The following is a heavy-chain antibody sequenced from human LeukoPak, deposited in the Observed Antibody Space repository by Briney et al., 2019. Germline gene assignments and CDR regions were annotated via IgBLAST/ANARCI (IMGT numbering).Heavy chain of an antibody. CDR1: GGSISSGSYY. D-gene: IGHD6-13*01. V-gene: IGHV4-61*02. J-gene: IGHJ4*02. CDR2: IYTSGST. Sequence: SETLSLTCTVSGGSISSGSYYWSWIRQPAGKGLEWIGRIYTSGSTNYNPSLKSRVAISVDTSKNQFSLKLSSVTAADTAVYYCARGGSSWYAAYYFGYWGQGTLVTVSS. CDR3: ARGGSSWYAAYYFGY.